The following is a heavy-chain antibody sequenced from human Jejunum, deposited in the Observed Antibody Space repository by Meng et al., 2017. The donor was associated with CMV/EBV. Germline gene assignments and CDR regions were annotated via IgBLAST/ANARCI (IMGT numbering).Heavy chain of an antibody. CDR3: ARVTGYCGGGACYEDWYRYQYYGMDV. D-gene: IGHD2-15*01. Sequence: IRQSPGKGLEWIGTIAYSGTTYDNPSLKSRVTISADTSKNQFSLNLSSAAAADTAVYYCARVTGYCGGGACYEDWYRYQYYGMDVWGQGTTVTVSS. V-gene: IGHV4-39*07. J-gene: IGHJ6*02. CDR2: IAYSGTT.